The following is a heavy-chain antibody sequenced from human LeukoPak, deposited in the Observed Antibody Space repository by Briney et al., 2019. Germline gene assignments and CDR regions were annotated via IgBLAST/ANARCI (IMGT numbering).Heavy chain of an antibody. CDR3: ARGGWSLDY. V-gene: IGHV3-7*04. CDR1: GFTLGDHW. Sequence: GGSLRLSCEAYGFTLGDHWMTWVRQAPGKGLEGVAYIKQDGSAKDYVDSVKGRFTISRDNPKNSLYLQMNSLRAEDTAVYYCARGGWSLDYWGQGTLVTVSS. D-gene: IGHD6-19*01. CDR2: IKQDGSAK. J-gene: IGHJ4*02.